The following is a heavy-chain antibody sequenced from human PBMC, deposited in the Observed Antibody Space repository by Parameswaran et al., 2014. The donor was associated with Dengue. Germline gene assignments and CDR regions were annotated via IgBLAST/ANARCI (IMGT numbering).Heavy chain of an antibody. J-gene: IGHJ4*02. Sequence: SETLSLTCTVSGGSISSYYWSWIRQPPGRDWSGLGISITVGAPTTTPPSKSRVTISVDTSKNQFSLKLSSVTAADTAVYYCARDGYDILTGYHSIDYWGQGTLVTVSS. CDR3: ARDGYDILTGYHSIDY. CDR2: SITVGAP. D-gene: IGHD3-9*01. V-gene: IGHV4-59*01. CDR1: GGSISSYY.